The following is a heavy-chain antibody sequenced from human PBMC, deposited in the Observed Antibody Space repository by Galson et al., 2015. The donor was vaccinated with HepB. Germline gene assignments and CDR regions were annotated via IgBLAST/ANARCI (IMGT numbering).Heavy chain of an antibody. D-gene: IGHD2-2*01. V-gene: IGHV1-8*01. CDR1: GYNFTSYD. CDR2: MNPNSGNT. CDR3: ARAPTLAPAARSINWFDP. Sequence: SVKVSCKDSGYNFTSYDINWVRQAPGQGLEWMGRMNPNSGNTGYAQKFQGRVTMIRNTSISTAYMELSSLRPEDTAVYYCARAPTLAPAARSINWFDPWGQGTLVTVSS. J-gene: IGHJ5*02.